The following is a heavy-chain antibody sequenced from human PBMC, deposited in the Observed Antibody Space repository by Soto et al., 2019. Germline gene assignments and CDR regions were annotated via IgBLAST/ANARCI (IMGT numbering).Heavy chain of an antibody. CDR1: GGSISGSDYY. D-gene: IGHD6-19*01. CDR3: ADMRGQWLPRD. J-gene: IGHJ4*02. CDR2: IYYTGNT. V-gene: IGHV4-39*01. Sequence: AETLSLTCTVSGGSISGSDYYWAWIRQPPGKGLEWLGAIYYTGNTYYNPSLKSRGALSVDTSKNQFSLNLNSVSAADTAVYFCADMRGQWLPRDWGQGILVTVSS.